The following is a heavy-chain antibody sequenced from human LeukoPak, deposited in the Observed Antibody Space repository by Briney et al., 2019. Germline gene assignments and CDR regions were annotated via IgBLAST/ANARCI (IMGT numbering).Heavy chain of an antibody. J-gene: IGHJ5*02. CDR1: GYTFTSYA. Sequence: ASVKVSCNASGYTFTSYAMHWVRQAPGQRLEWMGWINAGNGNTKYSQKFQGRVTITRDTSASTAYMELSRLRSEDTAVYYCARGYYDILTGLTVGRGTSENWFDPWGQGTLVTVSS. CDR3: ARGYYDILTGLTVGRGTSENWFDP. V-gene: IGHV1-3*01. CDR2: INAGNGNT. D-gene: IGHD3-9*01.